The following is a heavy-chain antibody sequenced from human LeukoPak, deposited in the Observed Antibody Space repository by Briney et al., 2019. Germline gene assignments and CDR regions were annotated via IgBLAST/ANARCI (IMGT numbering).Heavy chain of an antibody. V-gene: IGHV3-30-3*01. D-gene: IGHD1-20*01. CDR2: ISYDGSNK. CDR1: GFTFSNYA. J-gene: IGHJ4*02. CDR3: FFPGITGKAY. Sequence: GGSLRLSCAASGFTFSNYAMHWVRQAPGKGLEWVAVISYDGSNKYYADSVKGRFTISRDNSKNTLYLQMNSLRAEDTAVYYCFFPGITGKAYWGQGTLVTVSS.